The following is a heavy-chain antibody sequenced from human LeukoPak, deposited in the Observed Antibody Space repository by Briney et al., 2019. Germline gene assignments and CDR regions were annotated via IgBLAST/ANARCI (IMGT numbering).Heavy chain of an antibody. V-gene: IGHV4-59*01. CDR2: IYYSGST. Sequence: PSETLSLTCTVSGGSISSYYWSWIRQPPGKGLEWIGYIYYSGSTNYNPSLKSRVTISVDTSKNQFSLKLSSVTAADTAVYYCARSGGYYDSSGYYYYAYYFDHWGQGTLVTVSS. CDR1: GGSISSYY. CDR3: ARSGGYYDSSGYYYYAYYFDH. J-gene: IGHJ4*02. D-gene: IGHD3-22*01.